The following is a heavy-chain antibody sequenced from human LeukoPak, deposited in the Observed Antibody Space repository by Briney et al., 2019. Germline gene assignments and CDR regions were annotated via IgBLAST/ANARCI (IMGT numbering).Heavy chain of an antibody. CDR2: IYPGDSDT. V-gene: IGHV5-51*01. D-gene: IGHD3-22*01. CDR3: ARQGDSSGYYYGYFDY. J-gene: IGHJ4*02. Sequence: GESLKISCKGSGYSFTSYWIGWVRQMPGKGLEWMGIIYPGDSDTRYSPSFQGQVTISADKSISTAYLQWSSLKASDTAMYYCARQGDSSGYYYGYFDYWGQGTLVTVSS. CDR1: GYSFTSYW.